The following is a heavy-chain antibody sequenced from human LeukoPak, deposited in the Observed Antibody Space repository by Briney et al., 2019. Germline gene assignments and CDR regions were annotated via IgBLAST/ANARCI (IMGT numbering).Heavy chain of an antibody. Sequence: SETLSLTCTVSGGSISSSNFYWGWIRQPPGKGLEWIGSIYYSGSTYYNPSLKSRVTISVDTSKNQFSLKLSSVTAADTAVYYCATRDYDSSGYYNFDYWGQGTLVTVSS. CDR3: ATRDYDSSGYYNFDY. CDR2: IYYSGST. D-gene: IGHD3-22*01. CDR1: GGSISSSNFY. V-gene: IGHV4-39*07. J-gene: IGHJ4*02.